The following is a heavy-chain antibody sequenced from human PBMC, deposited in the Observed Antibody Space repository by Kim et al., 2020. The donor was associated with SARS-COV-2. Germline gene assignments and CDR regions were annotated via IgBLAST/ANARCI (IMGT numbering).Heavy chain of an antibody. CDR1: GGSFSGYY. CDR3: ARGHEFDY. V-gene: IGHV4-34*01. Sequence: SETLSLTCAVYGGSFSGYYWSWIRQPPGKGLEWIGEINHSGSTNYNPSLKSRVTISVDTSKNQFSLKLSSVTAADTAVYYCARGHEFDYWGQGTLVTVSS. CDR2: INHSGST. J-gene: IGHJ4*02.